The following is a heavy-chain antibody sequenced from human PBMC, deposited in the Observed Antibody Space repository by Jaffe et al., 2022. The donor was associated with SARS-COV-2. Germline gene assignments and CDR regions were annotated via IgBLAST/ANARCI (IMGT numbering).Heavy chain of an antibody. J-gene: IGHJ6*03. CDR2: ISYDGSNK. V-gene: IGHV3-30*04. D-gene: IGHD3-22*01. CDR3: ARTYYYDSRAPPCYMDV. CDR1: GFTFSSYA. Sequence: QVQLVESGGGVVQPGRSLRLSCAASGFTFSSYAMHWVRQAPGKGLEWVAVISYDGSNKYYADSVKGRFTISRDNSKNTLYLQMNSLRAEDTAVYYCARTYYYDSRAPPCYMDVWGKGTTVTVSS.